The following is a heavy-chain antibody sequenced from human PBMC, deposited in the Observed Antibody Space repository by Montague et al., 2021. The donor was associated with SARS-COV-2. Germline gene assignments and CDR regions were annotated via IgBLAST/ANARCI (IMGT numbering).Heavy chain of an antibody. J-gene: IGHJ6*02. CDR3: ARARGGTMFGVIGAYYGMDV. V-gene: IGHV4-59*01. CDR2: MYYSGST. Sequence: SETLSLTCTVSGGSTSNYYWSWIRQSPGKGLEWIAYMYYSGSTKYNPSLKSRATISVDTSKNQFSLTLSSMTAADTAVYYCARARGGTMFGVIGAYYGMDVWGQGTTVTVS. CDR1: GGSTSNYY. D-gene: IGHD3-3*01.